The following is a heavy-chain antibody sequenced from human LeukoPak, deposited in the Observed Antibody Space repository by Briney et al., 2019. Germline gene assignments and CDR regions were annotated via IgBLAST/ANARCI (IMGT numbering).Heavy chain of an antibody. CDR1: GYTFTSYA. J-gene: IGHJ4*02. CDR3: ARDAADYYGFPYLRY. D-gene: IGHD3-10*01. V-gene: IGHV7-4-1*02. Sequence: GASVKVSCKASGYTFTSYAMNWVRQAPGQGLEWMGWINTNTGNPTYAQGFTGRFVISLDTSVSTAYLQISSLKAEDTAVYYCARDAADYYGFPYLRYWGQGTLVTVSS. CDR2: INTNTGNP.